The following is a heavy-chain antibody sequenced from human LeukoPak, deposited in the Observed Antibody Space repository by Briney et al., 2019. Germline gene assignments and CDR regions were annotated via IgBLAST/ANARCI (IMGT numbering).Heavy chain of an antibody. J-gene: IGHJ6*03. V-gene: IGHV3-11*01. CDR2: ISRSGSTI. CDR1: GFTFSDYY. CDR3: AKAYYYDSSGYYSRVYYYYYMDV. D-gene: IGHD3-22*01. Sequence: GGSLRLSCAASGFTFSDYYMNWIRQAPGKGLECVSYISRSGSTISYADSVKGRFTISRDNAKNSLYLQMNSLRAEDTAVYYCAKAYYYDSSGYYSRVYYYYYMDVWGKGTTVTVSS.